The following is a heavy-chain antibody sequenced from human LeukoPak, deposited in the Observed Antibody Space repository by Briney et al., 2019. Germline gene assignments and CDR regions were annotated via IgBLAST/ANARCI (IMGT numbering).Heavy chain of an antibody. V-gene: IGHV1-18*01. CDR2: ISAYNGNT. Sequence: GASVKVSCKASGYTFTSYGISWVRQAPGQGLEWMGWISAYNGNTNYAQKLQGRVTMTTDTSTSTAYMELRSLRSDDTAVYYCARPGYCSSTSCSPGAFDIWGQGTMVTVSS. J-gene: IGHJ3*02. CDR3: ARPGYCSSTSCSPGAFDI. D-gene: IGHD2-2*01. CDR1: GYTFTSYG.